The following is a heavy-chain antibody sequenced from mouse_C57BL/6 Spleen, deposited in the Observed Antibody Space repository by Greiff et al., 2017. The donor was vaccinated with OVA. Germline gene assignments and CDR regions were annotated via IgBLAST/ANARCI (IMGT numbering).Heavy chain of an antibody. V-gene: IGHV1-19*01. J-gene: IGHJ2*01. CDR3: ARSGDYGHFDY. Sequence: VQLQQSGPVLVKPGASVKMSCKASGYTFTDYYMNWVKQSHGKSLEWIGVINPYNGGTSYNQKFKGKATLTVDKSSSTAYMELNSLTSEDSAVYYCARSGDYGHFDYWGQGTTLTVSS. CDR1: GYTFTDYY. CDR2: INPYNGGT. D-gene: IGHD2-4*01.